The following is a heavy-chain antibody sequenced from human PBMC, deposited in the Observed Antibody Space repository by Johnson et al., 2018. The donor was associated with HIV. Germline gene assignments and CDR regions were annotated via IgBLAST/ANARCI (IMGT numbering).Heavy chain of an antibody. CDR3: ARAPIYYYDSPRHAFDI. Sequence: QVQLLESGGGVVQPGRSLRLSCAVSGFTFSNYAMHWVRQAPGKGLEWVAVIYSGGSTYYADSVKGRFTISRDNSKNTLYLQMNSLRAEDTAVYYCARAPIYYYDSPRHAFDIWGQGTMVTVSS. V-gene: IGHV3-NL1*01. J-gene: IGHJ3*02. D-gene: IGHD3-22*01. CDR2: IYSGGST. CDR1: GFTFSNYA.